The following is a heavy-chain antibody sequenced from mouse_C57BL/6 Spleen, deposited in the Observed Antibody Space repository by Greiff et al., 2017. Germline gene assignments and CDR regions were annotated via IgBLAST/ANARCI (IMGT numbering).Heavy chain of an antibody. CDR1: GYTFTSYW. V-gene: IGHV1-55*01. J-gene: IGHJ1*03. Sequence: QVQLQQPGAELVKPGASVKMSCKASGYTFTSYWITWVKQRPGQGLEWIGDIYPGSGSTNYNEKFKSKATLTVDTSSSTAYMQLSSLTSEDSAVYYCARYPKYYGSSYWYFDVWGTGTTVTVSS. D-gene: IGHD1-1*01. CDR3: ARYPKYYGSSYWYFDV. CDR2: IYPGSGST.